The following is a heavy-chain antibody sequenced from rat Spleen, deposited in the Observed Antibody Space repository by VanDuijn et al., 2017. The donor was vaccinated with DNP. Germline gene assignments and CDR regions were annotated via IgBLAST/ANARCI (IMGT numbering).Heavy chain of an antibody. D-gene: IGHD1-1*01. V-gene: IGHV5-31*01. CDR1: GFTFNDYW. Sequence: EVQLVESGGDLVQPGRSLKVSCVASGFTFNDYWMTWIRQVPGKGLEWVASITARGDRTYYPDSVKGRLTISRDNAKNTLCLQMNSLRSGDTATYYCTRDPFFGALDAWGQGTSVTVSS. J-gene: IGHJ4*01. CDR3: TRDPFFGALDA. CDR2: ITARGDRT.